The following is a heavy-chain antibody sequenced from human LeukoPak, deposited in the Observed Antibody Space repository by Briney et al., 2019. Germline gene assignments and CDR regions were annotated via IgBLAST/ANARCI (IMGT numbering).Heavy chain of an antibody. CDR3: ARLAKLLWFGEVRNYMDV. Sequence: GGSLRLSCAASGFTFSSYAVSWVRQAPGKGLEWVSSISGSGGSTYSADSVKGRFTISRDNSKNTLYLQMNSLRAEDTAMYYCARLAKLLWFGEVRNYMDVWGKGTTVTVSS. V-gene: IGHV3-23*01. CDR1: GFTFSSYA. D-gene: IGHD3-10*01. CDR2: ISGSGGST. J-gene: IGHJ6*03.